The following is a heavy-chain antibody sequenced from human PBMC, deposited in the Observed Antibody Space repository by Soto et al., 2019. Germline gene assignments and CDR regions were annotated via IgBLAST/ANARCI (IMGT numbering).Heavy chain of an antibody. CDR2: IIPIFGTA. CDR1: GGTFSSYA. CDR3: ARDLDCSSTSCLSWFDP. J-gene: IGHJ5*02. Sequence: QVQLVQSGAEVKKPGSSVKVSCKASGGTFSSYAISWVRQAPGQGLEWMGGIIPIFGTANYAQKFQGGVTITADESTSTAYMELSSLRSEDTAVYYCARDLDCSSTSCLSWFDPWGQGTLVTVSS. D-gene: IGHD2-2*01. V-gene: IGHV1-69*01.